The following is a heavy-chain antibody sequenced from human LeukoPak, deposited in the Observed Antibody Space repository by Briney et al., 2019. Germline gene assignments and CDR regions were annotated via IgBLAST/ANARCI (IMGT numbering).Heavy chain of an antibody. J-gene: IGHJ4*02. D-gene: IGHD6-13*01. Sequence: SETLSLTCTVSGGSISSYYWSWIRQPPGKGLEWIGYIYYSGSTNYNPSRKSRVTISVDTSKNQFSLKLSSVTAADTAVYYCARAGYSSSWYVGEYYFDYWGQGTLVTVSS. CDR3: ARAGYSSSWYVGEYYFDY. V-gene: IGHV4-59*08. CDR1: GGSISSYY. CDR2: IYYSGST.